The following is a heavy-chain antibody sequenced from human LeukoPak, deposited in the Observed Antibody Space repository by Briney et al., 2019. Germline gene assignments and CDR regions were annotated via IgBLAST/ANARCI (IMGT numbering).Heavy chain of an antibody. J-gene: IGHJ4*02. V-gene: IGHV5-51*01. CDR2: ICPGDSDT. CDR1: GSIFANYW. CDR3: ARLGERATSTFAMAEV. D-gene: IGHD1-26*01. Sequence: GASLQISCQGSGSIFANYWIAWVRQLPGKGLELVGIICPGDSDTRYSPSFQGQVTISADKSISTAYRQWSSLWASDTAIYFCARLGERATSTFAMAEVWGQGTLVTVSS.